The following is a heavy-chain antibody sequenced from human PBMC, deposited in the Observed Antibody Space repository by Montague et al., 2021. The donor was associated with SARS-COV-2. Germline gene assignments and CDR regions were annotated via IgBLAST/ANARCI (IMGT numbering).Heavy chain of an antibody. CDR3: ARDTRIQLWFDRDYYYGMDV. J-gene: IGHJ6*02. CDR2: TYYRSKWYN. V-gene: IGHV6-1*01. Sequence: CAISGDSVSSNSAAWNWIRQSPSRGLEWLGRTYYRSKWYNDYAVSVKSRITINPDTSKNQFSLQLNSVTPEDTAVYYCARDTRIQLWFDRDYYYGMDVWGQGTTGTGPS. D-gene: IGHD5-18*01. CDR1: GDSVSSNSAA.